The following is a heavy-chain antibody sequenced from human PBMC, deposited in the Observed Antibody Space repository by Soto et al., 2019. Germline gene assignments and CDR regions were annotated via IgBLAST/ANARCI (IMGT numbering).Heavy chain of an antibody. CDR1: GGSITGAYY. V-gene: IGHV4-31*03. J-gene: IGHJ6*02. D-gene: IGHD2-15*01. CDR2: IHYRGST. CDR3: ARVRDSFGLDV. Sequence: SETLSLTCRLSGGSITGAYYWNWIRQHPGKGLEWIGSIHYRGSTYYNPSLKTRITISLDRSNNQFSLNLSSVTAADTAVYYCARVRDSFGLDVWGQGTTVTAP.